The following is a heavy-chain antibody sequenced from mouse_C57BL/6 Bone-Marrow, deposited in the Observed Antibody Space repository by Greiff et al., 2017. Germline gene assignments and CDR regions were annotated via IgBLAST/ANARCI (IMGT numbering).Heavy chain of an antibody. CDR1: GYTFTSYW. J-gene: IGHJ2*01. Sequence: VQLQQPGAELVKPGASVKLSCKASGYTFTSYWMHWVKQRPGPGLEWIGMIPPNSGSTNYNEKFKSKATLTGDKASSTADMQLSSRTSEDAAVEYCARSYYGSSYVGDWGQGTTLTVAS. D-gene: IGHD1-1*01. CDR2: IPPNSGST. V-gene: IGHV1-64*01. CDR3: ARSYYGSSYVGD.